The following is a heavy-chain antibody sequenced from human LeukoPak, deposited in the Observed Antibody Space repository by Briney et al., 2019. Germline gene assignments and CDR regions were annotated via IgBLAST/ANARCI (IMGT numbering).Heavy chain of an antibody. CDR2: INPNSGGT. V-gene: IGHV1-2*02. Sequence: ASVKVSCKASGYTFTGYYMHWVRQAPGQGLEWMGWINPNSGGTNYAQKFQGRVTMTRDTSISTAYMELSRLRSDDTAVYYCAREEHVLRYFDWSPFDYWGQGTTVTVSS. D-gene: IGHD3-9*01. J-gene: IGHJ4*03. CDR3: AREEHVLRYFDWSPFDY. CDR1: GYTFTGYY.